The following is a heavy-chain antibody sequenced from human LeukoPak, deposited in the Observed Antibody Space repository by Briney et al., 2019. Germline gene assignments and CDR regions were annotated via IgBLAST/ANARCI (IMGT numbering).Heavy chain of an antibody. CDR2: ISGSGGST. D-gene: IGHD3-22*01. V-gene: IGHV3-23*01. CDR1: GFTFSGFA. Sequence: GGSLRLSCAASGFTFSGFAMTWVRQAPGKGLEWVSTISGSGGSTYYADSVKGRFTISRDNSKNTLYLQMNSLRAEDTAVYYCARGVDYYDSGGDAAFDIWGQGTMVTVSS. J-gene: IGHJ3*02. CDR3: ARGVDYYDSGGDAAFDI.